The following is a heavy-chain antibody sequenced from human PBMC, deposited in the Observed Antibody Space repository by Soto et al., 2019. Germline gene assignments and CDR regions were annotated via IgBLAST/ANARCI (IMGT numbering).Heavy chain of an antibody. Sequence: QVQLQESGPGLVEPSGTLSLTCAVSGGSVSSTNWWSWVRQPPGKGLEWIGEIYHSGSTYYNPSLKSRVTXXXXXXXXXXXXXXXXXXXXXXXXXXXXXXXXVSARGSFDYWGQGTLVTVSS. CDR1: GGSVSSTNW. V-gene: IGHV4-4*02. CDR3: XXXXXVSARGSFDY. D-gene: IGHD3-16*01. CDR2: IYHSGST. J-gene: IGHJ4*02.